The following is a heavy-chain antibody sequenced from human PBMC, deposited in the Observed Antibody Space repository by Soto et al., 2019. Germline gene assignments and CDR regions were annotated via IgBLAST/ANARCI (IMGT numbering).Heavy chain of an antibody. CDR2: IGRVSTYI. J-gene: IGHJ4*02. CDR3: ARVTAGSGSYQIDL. D-gene: IGHD3-10*01. Sequence: QLVESGGGLFKPGGSLRLSCVASGFPFSSFSLNWIRQAPGKGLEWVSSIGRVSTYIYYADSVRGRFTVSRDNAKNSVYLQMNGLTAEDSGIYYCARVTAGSGSYQIDLWGQGTLVTVSS. V-gene: IGHV3-21*02. CDR1: GFPFSSFS.